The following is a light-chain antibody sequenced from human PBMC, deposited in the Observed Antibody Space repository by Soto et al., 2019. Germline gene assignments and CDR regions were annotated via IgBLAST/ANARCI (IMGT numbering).Light chain of an antibody. CDR3: CSYAGSSTYVV. J-gene: IGLJ2*01. CDR1: SSDVGSYNL. V-gene: IGLV2-23*02. Sequence: QSVLTQPASVSGSPGQSITISCTGTSSDVGSYNLVSWYQQHPGKAPKLMIFEVSKRPSGVSNRFSGSKSGNTASLTISGLQAEDEADYYCCSYAGSSTYVVFVGGTKVTAL. CDR2: EVS.